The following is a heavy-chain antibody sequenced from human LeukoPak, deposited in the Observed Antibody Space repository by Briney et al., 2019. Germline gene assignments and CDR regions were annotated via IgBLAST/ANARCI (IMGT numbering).Heavy chain of an antibody. D-gene: IGHD2-15*01. CDR2: ISGSGGST. CDR1: GFTFSSYA. CDR3: AKEMDIVVVVAADDFDY. Sequence: GGSLRLSCAASGFTFSSYAMSWVRQAPGKGLEWVSAISGSGGSTYYADSVKGRFTISRDNSKNTLYLQMNSLRAEDTAVYYCAKEMDIVVVVAADDFDYWGQGTLVTVSS. V-gene: IGHV3-23*01. J-gene: IGHJ4*02.